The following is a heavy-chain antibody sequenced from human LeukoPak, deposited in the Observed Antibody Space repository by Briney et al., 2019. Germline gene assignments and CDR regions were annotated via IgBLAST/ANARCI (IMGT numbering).Heavy chain of an antibody. Sequence: ASVKVSCKVSGYTLTELSMHWVRQAPGKGLEWMGGFDPEDGETIYAQKFQGRVTMTEDTSTGTAYMELSSLRSEDTAVYYCATGNDFWSGPRGYFDYWGQGTLVTVSS. CDR2: FDPEDGET. J-gene: IGHJ4*02. D-gene: IGHD3-3*01. CDR3: ATGNDFWSGPRGYFDY. V-gene: IGHV1-24*01. CDR1: GYTLTELS.